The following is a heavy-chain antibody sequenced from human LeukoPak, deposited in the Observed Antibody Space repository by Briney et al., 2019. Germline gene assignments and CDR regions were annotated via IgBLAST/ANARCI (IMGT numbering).Heavy chain of an antibody. CDR2: ISYDGSNK. CDR1: GFTFSSYG. Sequence: PGGSLRLSCAASGFTFSSYGMHWVRQAPGKGLEWVAVISYDGSNKYYADSVKGRFTISRDNSKNTLYLQMNSLRAEDTAVYYCAKAPGGGSKFDYWGQGTLVTVSS. D-gene: IGHD2-15*01. CDR3: AKAPGGGSKFDY. J-gene: IGHJ4*02. V-gene: IGHV3-30*18.